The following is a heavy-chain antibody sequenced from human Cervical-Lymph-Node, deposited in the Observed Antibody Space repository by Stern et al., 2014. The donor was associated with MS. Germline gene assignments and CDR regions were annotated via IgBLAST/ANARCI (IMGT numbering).Heavy chain of an antibody. J-gene: IGHJ4*02. CDR2: TNQAGSEK. Sequence: EMQLVDSGGGEVQSGGSLRLSCVASDLAFSTYWMNWVRQAPGKGLQWVANTNQAGSEKYYVDSVKGRFTISRDNAKKSLYLQMNNLRSEDTTVYYCANGGTTWNWGQGTLVTVSS. CDR3: ANGGTTWN. D-gene: IGHD1-1*01. V-gene: IGHV3-7*03. CDR1: DLAFSTYW.